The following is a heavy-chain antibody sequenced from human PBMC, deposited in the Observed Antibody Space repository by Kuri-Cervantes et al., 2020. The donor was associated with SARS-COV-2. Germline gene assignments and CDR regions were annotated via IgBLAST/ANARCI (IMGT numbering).Heavy chain of an antibody. D-gene: IGHD3-3*01. CDR2: IYYSGST. V-gene: IGHV4-39*01. J-gene: IGHJ4*02. CDR1: GGSISSSSYY. Sequence: SETLSLTCTVSGGSISSSSYYWGWIRQPPGKGLEWIGSIYYSGSTYHNPSLKSRVTISVDTSKNQFSLKLSSVTAADTAVYYCARHVGSSSYDFWSGYYHPDFDYWGQGTLVTVSS. CDR3: ARHVGSSSYDFWSGYYHPDFDY.